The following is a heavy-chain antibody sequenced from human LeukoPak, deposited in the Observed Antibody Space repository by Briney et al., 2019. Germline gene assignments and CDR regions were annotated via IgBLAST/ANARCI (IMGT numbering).Heavy chain of an antibody. CDR3: ARGSIVGATSDYFDY. J-gene: IGHJ4*02. CDR1: SYTFTRYG. D-gene: IGHD1-26*01. CDR2: ISGSNGNT. Sequence: ASVKVSCKASSYTFTRYGISWVRQAPGQGLEWMGWISGSNGNTNYAQKFQGRVSMTADTSTSTAYMELRSLRSDDTAVYYCARGSIVGATSDYFDYWGQGTLVTVSP. V-gene: IGHV1-18*01.